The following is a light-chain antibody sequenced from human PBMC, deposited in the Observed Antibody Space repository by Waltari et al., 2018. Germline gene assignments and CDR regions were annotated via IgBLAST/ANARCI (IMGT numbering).Light chain of an antibody. CDR3: QQRTDWLWT. Sequence: EIVMTQSPATLSVSPGEGATPPCRASQSVTTKLAWYPLKPGQAPRLLIYDASSRATGIPARFSGSGFGTEFTLTISSLQSEDFAVYYCQQRTDWLWTFGQGTKVEIK. CDR2: DAS. J-gene: IGKJ1*01. CDR1: QSVTTK. V-gene: IGKV3D-15*01.